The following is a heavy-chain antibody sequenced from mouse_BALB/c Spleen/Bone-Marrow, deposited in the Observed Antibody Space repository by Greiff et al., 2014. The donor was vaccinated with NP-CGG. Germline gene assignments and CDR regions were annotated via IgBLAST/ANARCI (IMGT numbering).Heavy chain of an antibody. Sequence: VQLVESGAELAKPGASVKMPCKASGYTFTNYWMHWVKQRPGQGLEWIGYINPSTGYTEYNQKFKDKATLTADKSSSTAYMQLSSLTSEDSAVYYCARGYQRTLAYWGQGTLVTVSA. J-gene: IGHJ3*01. CDR3: ARGYQRTLAY. CDR2: INPSTGYT. V-gene: IGHV1-7*01. CDR1: GYTFTNYW.